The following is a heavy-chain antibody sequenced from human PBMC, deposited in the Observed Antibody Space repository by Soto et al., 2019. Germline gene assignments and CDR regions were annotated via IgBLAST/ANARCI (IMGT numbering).Heavy chain of an antibody. CDR3: AGERDYYYGMDV. Sequence: GASVKLSCKASGYTFTSYAMHWVRQAPGQRLEWMGWINAGNGNTKYSQKFQGRVTITRDTSASTAYMELSSLRSEDTAVYYCAGERDYYYGMDVWGQGTTVTAP. CDR2: INAGNGNT. CDR1: GYTFTSYA. V-gene: IGHV1-3*01. J-gene: IGHJ6*02.